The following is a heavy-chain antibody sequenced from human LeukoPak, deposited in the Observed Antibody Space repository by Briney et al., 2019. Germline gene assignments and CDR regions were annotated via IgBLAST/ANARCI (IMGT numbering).Heavy chain of an antibody. Sequence: KPSETLSLTCTVSGGSISSYYWIWILQPPGKGLEWIGYIYYSGSTSYNPSLRSRVTISADTSKNQFSLKLGSVTAADTAVYYCARHGRDNSGYYEAYYFDYWGQGPLVTVSS. J-gene: IGHJ4*02. CDR3: ARHGRDNSGYYEAYYFDY. CDR1: GGSISSYY. D-gene: IGHD3-22*01. V-gene: IGHV4-59*08. CDR2: IYYSGST.